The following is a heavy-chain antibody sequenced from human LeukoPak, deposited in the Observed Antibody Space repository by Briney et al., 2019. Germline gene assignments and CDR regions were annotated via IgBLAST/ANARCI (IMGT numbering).Heavy chain of an antibody. CDR1: GGTFSSHA. CDR3: ARGRYSSSHGVYYFDY. D-gene: IGHD6-6*01. J-gene: IGHJ4*02. Sequence: VASVKVSCKASGGTFSSHAISWVRQAPAQGLEWMGGIIPIFGTANYAQKFQGRVTITTDESTSTAYMELSSLRSEDTAVYYCARGRYSSSHGVYYFDYWGQGTLVTVSS. CDR2: IIPIFGTA. V-gene: IGHV1-69*05.